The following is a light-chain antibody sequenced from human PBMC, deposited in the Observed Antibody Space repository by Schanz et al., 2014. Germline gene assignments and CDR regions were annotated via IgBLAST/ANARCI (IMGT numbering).Light chain of an antibody. CDR3: SSYAGSSTVV. V-gene: IGLV2-8*01. CDR1: SSDVGGYNY. J-gene: IGLJ2*01. CDR2: EGS. Sequence: QSALTQPPSASGSPGQSVTISCTGTSSDVGGYNYVSWYQQHPGKTPKLMIYEGSKRPSGVPDRFSGSKSGNTASLTVSGLQAEDEADYYCSSYAGSSTVVFGGGTKLTVL.